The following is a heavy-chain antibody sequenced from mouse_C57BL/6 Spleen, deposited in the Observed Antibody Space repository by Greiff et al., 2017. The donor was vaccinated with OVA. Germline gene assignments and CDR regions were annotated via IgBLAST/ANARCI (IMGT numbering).Heavy chain of an antibody. V-gene: IGHV1-81*01. D-gene: IGHD2-4*01. CDR1: GYTFTSYG. Sequence: QVQLKQSGAELARPGASVKLSCKASGYTFTSYGISWVKQRTGQGLEWIGEIYPRSGNTYYNEKFKGKATLTADKSSSTAYMELRSLTSEDSAVYFCARWNYDYEPFYAMDYWGQGTSVTVSS. J-gene: IGHJ4*01. CDR2: IYPRSGNT. CDR3: ARWNYDYEPFYAMDY.